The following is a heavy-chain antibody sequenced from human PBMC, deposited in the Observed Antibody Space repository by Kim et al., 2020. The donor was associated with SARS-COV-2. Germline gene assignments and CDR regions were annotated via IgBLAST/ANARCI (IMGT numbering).Heavy chain of an antibody. V-gene: IGHV2-5*02. Sequence: SGPTLVNPTQTLTLTCTFSGFSLSTGGVGVGWIRQPPREALEWLALSYWDDDKRYSPSLKTRLTITKDTSKNQVVLTMTNMDPVDTATYFCARNAIQGDNRIFDYWGQGTLVTVSS. D-gene: IGHD2-21*02. CDR3: ARNAIQGDNRIFDY. CDR1: GFSLSTGGVG. CDR2: SYWDDDK. J-gene: IGHJ4*02.